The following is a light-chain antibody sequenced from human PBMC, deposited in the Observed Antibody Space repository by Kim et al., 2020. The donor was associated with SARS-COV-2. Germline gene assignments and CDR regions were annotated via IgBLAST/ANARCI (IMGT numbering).Light chain of an antibody. CDR1: SSDVGGYNY. Sequence: GQSITISCTGTSSDVGGYNYVSWYQQHPGKAPKLMIYDVSNRPSGVSNRFSGSKSGNTASLTISGLQAEDEADYYCSSCTSSSTLVFGTGTKVTVL. CDR3: SSCTSSSTLV. CDR2: DVS. J-gene: IGLJ1*01. V-gene: IGLV2-14*03.